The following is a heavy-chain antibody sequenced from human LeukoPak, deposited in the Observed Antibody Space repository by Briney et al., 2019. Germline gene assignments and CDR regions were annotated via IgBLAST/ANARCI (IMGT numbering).Heavy chain of an antibody. V-gene: IGHV4-30-2*01. CDR3: ARGGYYYDWGAFDI. Sequence: SETLSLTCAVSGGSISSGGYSWSWIRQPPGKGLEWIGYIYHSGSTYYNPSLKSRVTISVDRSKNQFSLKLSSVTAADTAVCYCARGGYYYDWGAFDIWGQGTMVTVSS. J-gene: IGHJ3*02. D-gene: IGHD3-22*01. CDR1: GGSISSGGYS. CDR2: IYHSGST.